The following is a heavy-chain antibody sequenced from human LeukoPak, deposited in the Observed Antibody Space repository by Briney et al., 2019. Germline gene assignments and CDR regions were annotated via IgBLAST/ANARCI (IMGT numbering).Heavy chain of an antibody. V-gene: IGHV1-2*06. CDR2: INPDSGGA. J-gene: IGHJ4*02. CDR1: GYTFTGNF. D-gene: IGHD2-15*01. Sequence: SVKVSCKASGYTFTGNFMHWVRQAPGQGLEWMGLINPDSGGANYAQNFQGRVTMTRDTSISTVYMELSRLRSDDTAVYYCARGTDCSGGSCLDYWGQGTLVTVSS. CDR3: ARGTDCSGGSCLDY.